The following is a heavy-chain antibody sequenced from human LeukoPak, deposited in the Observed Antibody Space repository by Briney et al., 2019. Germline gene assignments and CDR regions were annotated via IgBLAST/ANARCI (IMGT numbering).Heavy chain of an antibody. D-gene: IGHD5-12*01. CDR3: ARSTDIVATSGADY. CDR2: FNPRSGGT. Sequence: ASVKVSFKASGYTFTGYYMHWVRQAPGQGLEWVGWFNPRSGGTNYAQRFQDRVTMTRDTSISTAYMEVSSLRSDDTAVYYCARSTDIVATSGADYWGQGTLVTVSS. CDR1: GYTFTGYY. V-gene: IGHV1-2*02. J-gene: IGHJ4*02.